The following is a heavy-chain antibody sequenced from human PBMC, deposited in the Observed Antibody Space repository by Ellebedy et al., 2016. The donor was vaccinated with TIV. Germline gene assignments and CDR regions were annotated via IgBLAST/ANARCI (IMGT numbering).Heavy chain of an antibody. CDR1: GFTFNSYS. CDR2: ISNSDTT. CDR3: ARDAMKWIFYS. J-gene: IGHJ4*02. V-gene: IGHV3-48*01. D-gene: IGHD2-2*03. Sequence: GESLKISCAGSGFTFNSYSMYWVRLAPGKGLEWISYISNSDTTYYADSVRGRFTISRDNAQRSLYLQLNSLRLEDTAVYYCARDAMKWIFYSWGQGTLVTVSS.